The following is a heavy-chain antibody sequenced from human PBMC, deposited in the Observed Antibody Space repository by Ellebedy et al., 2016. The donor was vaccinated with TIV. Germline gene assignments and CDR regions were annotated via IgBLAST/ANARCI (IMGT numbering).Heavy chain of an antibody. CDR2: INPSGGST. CDR3: ARAENYKYYYYGMDV. CDR1: GYTFTSYY. D-gene: IGHD3-10*01. J-gene: IGHJ6*02. Sequence: ASVKVSCXASGYTFTSYYMHWVRQAPGQGLEWMGIINPSGGSTSYAQKFQGRVTMTRDKSTSTAYMELSSLRSEDTAVYYCARAENYKYYYYGMDVWGQGTTVTVSS. V-gene: IGHV1-46*01.